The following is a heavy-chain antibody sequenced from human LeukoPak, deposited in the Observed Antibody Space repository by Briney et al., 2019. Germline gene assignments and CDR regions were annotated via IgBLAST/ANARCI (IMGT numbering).Heavy chain of an antibody. CDR2: ISSSSTI. V-gene: IGHV3-48*01. CDR1: GFTFSSYS. D-gene: IGHD3-22*01. J-gene: IGHJ3*02. CDR3: LPDYYDSSGYLDAFDI. Sequence: QAGGSLRLSCAASGFTFSSYSMNWVSQAPGKGLEWVSYISSSSTIYYADSVKGRFTISRDNAKNSLYLQMNSLRAEDTAVYYCLPDYYDSSGYLDAFDIWGQGTMVTVSS.